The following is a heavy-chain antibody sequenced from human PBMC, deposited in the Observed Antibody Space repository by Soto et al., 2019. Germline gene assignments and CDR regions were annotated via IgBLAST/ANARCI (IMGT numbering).Heavy chain of an antibody. D-gene: IGHD5-18*01. CDR1: GGTISSWY. V-gene: IGHV4-59*01. CDR2: IYSSGST. Sequence: SETLSLTCTVSGGTISSWYWNWIRQSPGKGLEWIGYIYSSGSTHYNPSLQNRVTISIDTSKNQVSLKVNSVTAADTAVYYCARDHPHSYGVYYFDYWGQGTPVTVSS. J-gene: IGHJ4*02. CDR3: ARDHPHSYGVYYFDY.